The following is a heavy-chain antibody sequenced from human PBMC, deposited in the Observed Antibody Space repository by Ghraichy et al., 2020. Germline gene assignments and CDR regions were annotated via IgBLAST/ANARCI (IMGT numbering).Heavy chain of an antibody. D-gene: IGHD6-19*01. Sequence: ESLNISCAASGFTFSNYAMSWLRQPPGKGLEWVSAIRGSGVNTYYADSVKGRFTVSRDNSKNSLYLQMNSLRAEDTAVYYCAKEMDTRGWYSADYWGQGTLVTVSS. CDR1: GFTFSNYA. CDR2: IRGSGVNT. V-gene: IGHV3-23*01. J-gene: IGHJ4*02. CDR3: AKEMDTRGWYSADY.